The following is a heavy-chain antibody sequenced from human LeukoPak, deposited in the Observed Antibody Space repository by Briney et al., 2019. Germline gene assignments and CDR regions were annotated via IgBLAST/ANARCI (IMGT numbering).Heavy chain of an antibody. Sequence: GGSLRLSCAASGFTFSDHYMDWVRQAPGKGLEWVGRTRNKANSYTTEYAASVKGRFTISRDDSKNSLYLQMNSLKTEDTAVYYRARGGSYYYYYMDVWGKGTTVTVSS. D-gene: IGHD1-26*01. CDR2: TRNKANSYTT. J-gene: IGHJ6*03. CDR1: GFTFSDHY. CDR3: ARGGSYYYYYMDV. V-gene: IGHV3-72*01.